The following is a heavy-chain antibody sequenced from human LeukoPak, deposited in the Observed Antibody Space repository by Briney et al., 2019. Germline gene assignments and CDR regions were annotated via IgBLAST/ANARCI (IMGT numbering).Heavy chain of an antibody. Sequence: SETLSLTCTVSGGSISSYYWSWIRQPPGKGLEWIGYINYSGSTNYNPSLKSRVTISVDTSKNQFSLKLSSVTAADTAVCYCASGTWKYLGYFDYGGQGALVTVSS. CDR1: GGSISSYY. CDR3: ASGTWKYLGYFDY. D-gene: IGHD1-7*01. V-gene: IGHV4-59*01. CDR2: INYSGST. J-gene: IGHJ4*02.